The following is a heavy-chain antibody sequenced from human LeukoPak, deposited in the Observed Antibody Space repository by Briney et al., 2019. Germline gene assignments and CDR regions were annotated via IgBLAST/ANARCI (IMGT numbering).Heavy chain of an antibody. CDR3: AIGVAGTSPNWFDL. V-gene: IGHV1-18*01. CDR1: GYTFTSYA. CDR2: ISAYNGNT. J-gene: IGHJ5*02. D-gene: IGHD6-19*01. Sequence: ASVKVSCKASGYTFTSYAISWVRQAPGQGLEWMGWISAYNGNTNYAQKLQGRVTMTTDTSTRTAYMELRSLRSDDTAVYYCAIGVAGTSPNWFDLWGQGTLVTVSS.